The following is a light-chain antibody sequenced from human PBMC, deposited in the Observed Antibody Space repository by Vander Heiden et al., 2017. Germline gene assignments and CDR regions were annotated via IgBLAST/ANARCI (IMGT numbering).Light chain of an antibody. J-gene: IGLJ2*01. Sequence: QSVLTQPPSPSGTPGQRVTIACSGGYSNSGSNTVNWYQHLPGTAPKLLIYSNSHRPSGVPDRFSGSKSGTSASLAISGLQSEDEAHYYCSTWDDSLNGHVVFGGGTKVTVL. V-gene: IGLV1-44*01. CDR3: STWDDSLNGHVV. CDR2: SNS. CDR1: YSNSGSNT.